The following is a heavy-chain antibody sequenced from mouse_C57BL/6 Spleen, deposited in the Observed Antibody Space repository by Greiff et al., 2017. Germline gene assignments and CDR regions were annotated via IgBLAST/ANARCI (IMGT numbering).Heavy chain of an antibody. CDR2: INPSSGYT. V-gene: IGHV1-7*01. CDR1: GYTFTSYW. CDR3: ARGSTVVPFDY. D-gene: IGHD1-1*01. J-gene: IGHJ2*01. Sequence: QVHVKQSGAELAKPGASVKLSCKASGYTFTSYWMHWVKQRPGQGLEWIGYINPSSGYTKYNQKFKDKATLTADKSSSTAYMQLSSLTYEDSAVYYCARGSTVVPFDYWGQGTTLTVSS.